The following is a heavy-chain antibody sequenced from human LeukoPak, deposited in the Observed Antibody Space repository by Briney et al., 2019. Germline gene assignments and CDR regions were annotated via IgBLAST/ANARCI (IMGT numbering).Heavy chain of an antibody. CDR2: IIPILDIA. CDR3: ARDQGVTDPPPYGLDV. CDR1: GGTFSSYA. V-gene: IGHV1-69*04. D-gene: IGHD3-10*01. J-gene: IGHJ6*02. Sequence: SVKVSCKASGGTFSSYAISWVRQAPGQGLECMGRIIPILDIATYAQKFQGRVTITADRSTSTAYMELSSLSSEDTAVYYCARDQGVTDPPPYGLDVWGQGTTVTVSS.